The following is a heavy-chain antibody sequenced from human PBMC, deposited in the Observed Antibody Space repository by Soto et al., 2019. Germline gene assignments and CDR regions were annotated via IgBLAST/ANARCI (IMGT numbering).Heavy chain of an antibody. CDR3: AKDRADCSGGSCYSLRYYYYYGMDV. V-gene: IGHV3-30*18. Sequence: GVSLRLSCAASGFTFSSYGMHWVRQAPGKGLEWVAVISYDGSNKYYADSVKGRFTISRDNSKNTLYLQMNSLRAEDTAVYYCAKDRADCSGGSCYSLRYYYYYGMDVWGQGTTVTVSS. CDR2: ISYDGSNK. J-gene: IGHJ6*02. CDR1: GFTFSSYG. D-gene: IGHD2-15*01.